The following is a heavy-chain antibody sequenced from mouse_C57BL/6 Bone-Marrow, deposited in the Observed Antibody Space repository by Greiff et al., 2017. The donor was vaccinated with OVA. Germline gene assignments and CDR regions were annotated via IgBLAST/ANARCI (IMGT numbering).Heavy chain of an antibody. CDR3: ARSYYGSSPYWYFEV. CDR2: IHPNSGST. J-gene: IGHJ1*03. V-gene: IGHV1-64*01. Sequence: QVQLQQPGAELVKPGASVKLSCKASGYTFTSYWMHWVKQRPGQGLEWIGMIHPNSGSTNYNEKFKSKATLTVDKSSSTAYMQLSSLTSEDSAVYYCARSYYGSSPYWYFEVWGTGTTVTVSS. D-gene: IGHD1-1*01. CDR1: GYTFTSYW.